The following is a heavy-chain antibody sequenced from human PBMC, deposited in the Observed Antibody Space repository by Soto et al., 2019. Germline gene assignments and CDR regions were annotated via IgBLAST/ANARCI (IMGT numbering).Heavy chain of an antibody. CDR1: GYSISTGFN. Sequence: SETLSLTCAVSGYSISTGFNWGWIRQPPGKGLEWIGSIYHSGSTYYNLSLKSRVTISADTSKNQISLKLSSVTAADTAVYYCARQAELGIAAAVDYWGQGTLVTVSS. D-gene: IGHD6-13*01. J-gene: IGHJ4*02. CDR3: ARQAELGIAAAVDY. CDR2: IYHSGST. V-gene: IGHV4-38-2*01.